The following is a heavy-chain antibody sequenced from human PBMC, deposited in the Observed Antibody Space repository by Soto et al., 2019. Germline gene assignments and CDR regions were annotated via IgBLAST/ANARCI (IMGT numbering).Heavy chain of an antibody. V-gene: IGHV1-8*01. CDR2: VNPNNGDT. CDR1: GYTFSNYD. CDR3: AKVSRKGSAIDFDY. D-gene: IGHD3-10*01. Sequence: QVQLVQSGAELKKPGASVKVSCKASGYTFSNYDMHWVRQATGQGPEWIGWVNPNNGDTGYAQQFQGRVTLTTDIYTTTADMELTSLRSEDTAIYYCAKVSRKGSAIDFDYWGQGTLITVSS. J-gene: IGHJ4*02.